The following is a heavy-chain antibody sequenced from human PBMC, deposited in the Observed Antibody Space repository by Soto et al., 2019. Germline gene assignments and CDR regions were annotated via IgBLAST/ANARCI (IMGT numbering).Heavy chain of an antibody. Sequence: SETLSLTCAVYGGSFVGYYCTFSRHPPGKGLEWIVEINHSGTINFNPSLKSRLTISLDTSKKHFSLKLSSVTDADTAAYYCARADRTLVTSYSLDVWGQGTTVTVSS. J-gene: IGHJ6*02. CDR1: GGSFVGYY. CDR2: INHSGTI. D-gene: IGHD2-21*02. V-gene: IGHV4-34*01. CDR3: ARADRTLVTSYSLDV.